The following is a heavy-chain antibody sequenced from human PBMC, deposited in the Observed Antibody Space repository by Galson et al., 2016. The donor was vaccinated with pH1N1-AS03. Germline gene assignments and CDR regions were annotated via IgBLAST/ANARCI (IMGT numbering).Heavy chain of an antibody. V-gene: IGHV3-66*01. CDR3: ARDLMD. CDR2: IFSDGST. J-gene: IGHJ4*02. CDR1: GFTVSNYF. Sequence: SLRLSCAASGFTVSNYFMNWVRQVPGKRLEWVSVIFSDGSTKYADPVNGRFTMSRDNSRNTVYLHMDNLRVEDTALYYCARDLMDWGQGTLVIVSS.